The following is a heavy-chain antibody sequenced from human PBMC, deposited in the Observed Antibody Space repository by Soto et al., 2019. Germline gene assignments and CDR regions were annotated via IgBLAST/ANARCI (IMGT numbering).Heavy chain of an antibody. CDR3: ARRTSGWYLDY. J-gene: IGHJ4*02. Sequence: EVQLLESGGGLVQPGGSLRLSCAASGFTFSSYAMSWVRQAPGKGLEWVSVISGSGDSTYYADSVKGRFTISRDNSKNTLYLQMNSLRAEDTAVYYCARRTSGWYLDYWGQRTLVTVSS. D-gene: IGHD6-19*01. V-gene: IGHV3-23*01. CDR2: ISGSGDST. CDR1: GFTFSSYA.